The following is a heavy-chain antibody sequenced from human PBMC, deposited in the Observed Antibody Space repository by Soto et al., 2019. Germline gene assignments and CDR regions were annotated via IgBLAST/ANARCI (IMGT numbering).Heavy chain of an antibody. CDR1: GYTFTSYD. CDR2: MNPNSGNT. Sequence: ASVKVSCKASGYTFTSYDINWVRQATGQGLEWLGWMNPNSGNTGYAQKFQGRFTMTLNTSISTAYMELSSLSSVDTAVYYCARTLYGDNVDYWGQGTLVTVSS. V-gene: IGHV1-8*01. J-gene: IGHJ4*02. CDR3: ARTLYGDNVDY. D-gene: IGHD4-17*01.